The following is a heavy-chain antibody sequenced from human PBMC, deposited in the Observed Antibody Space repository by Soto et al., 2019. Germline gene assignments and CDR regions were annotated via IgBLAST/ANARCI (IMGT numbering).Heavy chain of an antibody. D-gene: IGHD6-19*01. CDR1: GFTFNSYA. J-gene: IGHJ4*02. CDR3: ARDPGSGWPPFDY. Sequence: QVQLVESGGGVVQPGRSLRLSCAASGFTFNSYAMHWVRQAPGKGLEWVAVISYDGGNKYYADSVKARFTISRDNSKNTLYLQMNSLRAADTAFYYCARDPGSGWPPFDYWGQGTLGTVSS. CDR2: ISYDGGNK. V-gene: IGHV3-30-3*01.